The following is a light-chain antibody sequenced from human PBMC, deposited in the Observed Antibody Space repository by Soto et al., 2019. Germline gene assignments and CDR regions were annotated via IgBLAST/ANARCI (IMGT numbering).Light chain of an antibody. CDR1: QDIGTS. CDR2: TIS. J-gene: IGKJ3*01. Sequence: DIQMTQSPSSLSASVGGRVTITCRASQDIGTSLDWFQQKPGTAPKRLIYTISDLQSGVPSRFSGGGSGTEFTLTISSLQPEDSATYSGLQHYAFPFTFGPGTKVHV. CDR3: LQHYAFPFT. V-gene: IGKV1-17*01.